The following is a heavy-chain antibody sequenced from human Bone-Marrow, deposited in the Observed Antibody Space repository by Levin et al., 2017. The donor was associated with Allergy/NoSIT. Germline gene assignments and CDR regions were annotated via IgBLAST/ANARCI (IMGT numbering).Heavy chain of an antibody. CDR1: GYTFTNYY. CDR2: INPSGGST. Sequence: ASVKVSCKASGYTFTNYYMHWVRQAPGQGLECMGIINPSGGSTSYAQKFQGRVTMTRDTSTSTVYMELSSLRSEDTAVYYCARPLGYCSTTCSGGWGRDYYYGMDVWGQGTTVTVSS. D-gene: IGHD2-2*01. J-gene: IGHJ6*02. CDR3: ARPLGYCSTTCSGGWGRDYYYGMDV. V-gene: IGHV1-46*01.